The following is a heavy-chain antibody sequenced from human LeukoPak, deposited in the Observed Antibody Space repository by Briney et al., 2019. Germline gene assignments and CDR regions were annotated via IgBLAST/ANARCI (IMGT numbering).Heavy chain of an antibody. J-gene: IGHJ6*03. V-gene: IGHV4-34*01. D-gene: IGHD5-18*01. CDR1: GGSFSGYY. CDR3: ARGGKGYSQDMDV. Sequence: SETLSLTCAVYGGSFSGYYWSWIRQPPGKGLEWIGEINHSGSTNYNPSLKSRVTISVDTSKNQFSLKLSSVTAADTAVYYCARGGKGYSQDMDVWGKGTTVTVSS. CDR2: INHSGST.